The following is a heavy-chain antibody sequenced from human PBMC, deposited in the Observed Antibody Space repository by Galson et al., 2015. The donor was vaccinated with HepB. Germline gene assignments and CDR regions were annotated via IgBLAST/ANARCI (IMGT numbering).Heavy chain of an antibody. CDR2: IYYSGST. CDR3: ARLQYDFWSGYFLDY. Sequence: ETLSLTCSVSGVSISSGSYYWSWIRQPPGKGLEWIGYIYYSGSTNYNPSLKSRVTISVDTSKNQFSLKPSSVTAADTAVYYCARLQYDFWSGYFLDYWGQGTLVTVSS. V-gene: IGHV4-61*01. CDR1: GVSISSGSYY. J-gene: IGHJ4*02. D-gene: IGHD3-3*01.